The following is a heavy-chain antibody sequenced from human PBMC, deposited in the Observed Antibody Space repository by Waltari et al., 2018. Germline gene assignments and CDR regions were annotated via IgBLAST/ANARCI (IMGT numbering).Heavy chain of an antibody. V-gene: IGHV1-69-2*01. CDR3: ARAMVTGGVDY. Sequence: EVQLVQSGAEVKKPGATVKISCKASGYTFTDYYMHWVQQAPGKGLEWMGRVDPEDGEKIYAEKFQGRVTITADTSTDTAYMELSSLRSEDTVVYYCARAMVTGGVDYWGQGTLVTVSS. CDR1: GYTFTDYY. CDR2: VDPEDGEK. D-gene: IGHD5-18*01. J-gene: IGHJ4*02.